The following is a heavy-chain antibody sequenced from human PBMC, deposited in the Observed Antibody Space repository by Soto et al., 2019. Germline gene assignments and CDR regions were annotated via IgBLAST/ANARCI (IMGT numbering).Heavy chain of an antibody. J-gene: IGHJ4*02. CDR2: VSTSGRST. V-gene: IGHV3-64D*06. Sequence: QTGGSLRLSCSASGFIFSESTIYWVRQVPGKGLEAISAVSTSGRSTYYADSVKDRFTISRDNSKNTLFLQMGSLRPEDTAIYYCVKQAHGLDGVAFDYWGQGTQATVSS. CDR1: GFIFSEST. CDR3: VKQAHGLDGVAFDY. D-gene: IGHD2-15*01.